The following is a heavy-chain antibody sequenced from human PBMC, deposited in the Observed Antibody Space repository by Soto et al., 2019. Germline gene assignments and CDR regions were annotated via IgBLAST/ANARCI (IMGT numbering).Heavy chain of an antibody. Sequence: EVQLVESGGGLVQPGGSLRLSCAASGFTFSSYSMSWVRQAPGKGLEWVSYISSYSSTVYYADSVKGRFTISRDNAKNSLDLRMNSLRDEDTAVYYCARGGGIFEYWGQGTLVTVSS. CDR3: ARGGGIFEY. D-gene: IGHD3-16*01. V-gene: IGHV3-48*02. J-gene: IGHJ4*02. CDR2: ISSYSSTV. CDR1: GFTFSSYS.